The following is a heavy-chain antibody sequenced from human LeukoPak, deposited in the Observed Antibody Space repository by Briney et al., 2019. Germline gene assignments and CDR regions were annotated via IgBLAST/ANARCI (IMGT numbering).Heavy chain of an antibody. J-gene: IGHJ4*02. CDR1: GLTFSSHA. CDR3: AREPGPGYFDY. D-gene: IGHD1-14*01. Sequence: GGSLRLSCAASGLTFSSHAMHWVRQAPGKGLEWVAVISHDGSDKHYTDSVKGRFTISRDNSRNTLYLQMNSLRAEDTAVYYCAREPGPGYFDYWGQGALVTVSS. CDR2: ISHDGSDK. V-gene: IGHV3-30-3*01.